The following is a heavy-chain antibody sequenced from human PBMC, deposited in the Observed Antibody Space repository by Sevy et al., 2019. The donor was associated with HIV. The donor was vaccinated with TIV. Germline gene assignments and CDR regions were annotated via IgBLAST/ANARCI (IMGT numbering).Heavy chain of an antibody. J-gene: IGHJ4*02. D-gene: IGHD1-1*01. CDR2: IYFTGNT. CDR1: GGSISSYF. CDR3: ARDSTTRPRVLDY. V-gene: IGHV4-59*01. Sequence: SETLSLTCSVSGGSISSYFWTWVRQSPGKGLEWIGNIYFTGNTDYSPSLKIRVTLSLDTSKSQFSLKLKSVTAADTAIYFCARDSTTRPRVLDYWGQGTLVTVSS.